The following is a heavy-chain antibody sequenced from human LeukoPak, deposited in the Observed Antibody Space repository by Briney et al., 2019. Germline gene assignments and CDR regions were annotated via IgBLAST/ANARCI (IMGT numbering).Heavy chain of an antibody. CDR3: AKSPFTMIVVAHFDY. J-gene: IGHJ4*02. CDR2: ISYDGSNK. V-gene: IGHV3-30*18. Sequence: PGGSLRLSCAASGFTFSSYGMHWVRQAPGKGLEWVAVISYDGSNKYYADSVKGRFTISRDNSKNTLYLQMNSLRAEDTAVYYCAKSPFTMIVVAHFDYWGQGTLVTVSS. D-gene: IGHD3-22*01. CDR1: GFTFSSYG.